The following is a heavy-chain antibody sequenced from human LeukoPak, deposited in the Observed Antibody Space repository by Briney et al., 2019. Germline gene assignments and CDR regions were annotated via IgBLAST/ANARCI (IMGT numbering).Heavy chain of an antibody. D-gene: IGHD3-3*01. CDR3: AKDLESQRWSGYYSP. CDR1: GFTFSNYA. J-gene: IGHJ5*02. Sequence: GGSLRLSCAASGFTFSNYAMTWFRQAPGKGLEWVSGISGSGESTYYADSVKGRFTTSRDNSENTLFLQMNSLRADDTAVYYCAKDLESQRWSGYYSPWGQETLVTVSS. CDR2: ISGSGEST. V-gene: IGHV3-23*01.